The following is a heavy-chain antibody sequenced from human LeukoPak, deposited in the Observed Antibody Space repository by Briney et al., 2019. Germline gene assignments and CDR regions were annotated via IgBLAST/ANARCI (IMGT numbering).Heavy chain of an antibody. J-gene: IGHJ4*02. CDR2: ISASGRGT. CDR1: GFNFSSFV. CDR3: ARFYSSSWTHYYFDY. V-gene: IGHV3-23*01. D-gene: IGHD6-13*01. Sequence: GGPLRLSCAGSGFNFSSFVMTWVRQAPGKGLEWVSSISASGRGTYYADSVKGRFTISRDNSKNTLYLQMNSLRAEDTAVYYCARFYSSSWTHYYFDYWGQGTLVTVSS.